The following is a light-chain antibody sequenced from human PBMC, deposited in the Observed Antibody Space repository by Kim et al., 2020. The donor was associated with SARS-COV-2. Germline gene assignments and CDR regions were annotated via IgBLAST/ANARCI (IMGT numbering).Light chain of an antibody. V-gene: IGLV3-21*04. Sequence: PGKAARLSWGGNSIGSKSVHWYQQKSGQAPVLVISYDRDRPSGIPERFSGSNSGNTATLIISRVEAGDEADYYCQVWDSSSDHRVVFGGGTQLTVL. CDR2: YDR. CDR1: SIGSKS. CDR3: QVWDSSSDHRVV. J-gene: IGLJ2*01.